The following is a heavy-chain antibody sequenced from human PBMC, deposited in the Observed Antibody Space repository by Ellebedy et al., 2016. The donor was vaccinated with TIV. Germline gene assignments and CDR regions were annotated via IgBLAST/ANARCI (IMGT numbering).Heavy chain of an antibody. CDR3: ARTDDSGWAFDS. V-gene: IGHV2-70*11. D-gene: IGHD6-19*01. Sequence: SGPTLVKPTQTLTLTCTFSGFSLSTTRVSVSWIRQPPGKALEWLARIDWDDDKYFNTSLRTRLTISKDTSKNRVVLTMTNMDPVDTATYFCARTDDSGWAFDSWGQGTLVTVSS. CDR2: IDWDDDK. CDR1: GFSLSTTRVS. J-gene: IGHJ4*02.